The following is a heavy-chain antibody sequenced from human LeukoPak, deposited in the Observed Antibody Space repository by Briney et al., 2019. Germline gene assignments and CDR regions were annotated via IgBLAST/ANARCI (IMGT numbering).Heavy chain of an antibody. CDR3: ARQPYFYYYLDV. CDR2: IVGDSTIE. J-gene: IGHJ6*03. V-gene: IGHV3-23*01. Sequence: GGSLRLSCAASGFAFNNDAMTWVRQPPGKGLEWVSTIVGDSTIEYYADSVKGRFAISSDNSKTMLFLHMNSLRAEDTAIYYCARQPYFYYYLDVWGKGTTVTVTS. D-gene: IGHD5-18*01. CDR1: GFAFNNDA.